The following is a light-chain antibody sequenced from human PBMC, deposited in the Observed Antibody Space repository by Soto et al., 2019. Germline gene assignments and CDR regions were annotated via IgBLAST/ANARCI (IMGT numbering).Light chain of an antibody. CDR3: RQYGRSLEFA. CDR2: GAS. J-gene: IGKJ4*01. CDR1: QTVSNNF. V-gene: IGKV3-20*01. Sequence: IVLTQSPGTLSLSPGERATLSCRASQTVSNNFLAWYQEKPGRGPRLLIYGASTRATGVPDRFSGSGSGTDFTLTISRLDPEDFAVYYCRQYGRSLEFAVGGGTKVKIK.